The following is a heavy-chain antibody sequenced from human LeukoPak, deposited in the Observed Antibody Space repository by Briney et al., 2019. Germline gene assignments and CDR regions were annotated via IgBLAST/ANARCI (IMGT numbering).Heavy chain of an antibody. CDR2: FDPEDGET. CDR1: GYTLTELS. V-gene: IGHV1-24*01. J-gene: IGHJ6*02. Sequence: ASVKVFCKVSGYTLTELSMHWVRQAPGKGLEWMGGFDPEDGETIYAQKFQGRVTMTEDTSTDTAYMELSSLRSEDTAVYYCATVLPRASRYYYGMDVWGQGTTVTVSS. CDR3: ATVLPRASRYYYGMDV.